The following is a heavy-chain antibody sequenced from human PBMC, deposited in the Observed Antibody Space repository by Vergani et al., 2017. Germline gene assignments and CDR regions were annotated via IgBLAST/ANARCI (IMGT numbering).Heavy chain of an antibody. CDR2: IYVSGIT. CDR1: GASINNDFYY. CDR3: ARHRGSGGFFPSSYFYGMDV. D-gene: IGHD3-10*01. V-gene: IGHV4-61*02. Sequence: QVQLQESGPGLVKPSQTLSLTCTVSGASINNDFYYLHWIRQPAGKGLGWIGRIYVSGITDYNSSLQSRVSMSVDTSKNQFSLTLTSVTAADTAVYYCARHRGSGGFFPSSYFYGMDVWGHGTTVTVSS. J-gene: IGHJ6*02.